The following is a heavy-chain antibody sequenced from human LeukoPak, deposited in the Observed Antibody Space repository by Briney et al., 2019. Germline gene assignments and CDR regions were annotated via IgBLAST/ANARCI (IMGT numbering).Heavy chain of an antibody. D-gene: IGHD3-10*01. V-gene: IGHV3-33*01. CDR1: GFTFSSYG. CDR3: ARENTGAFDI. Sequence: GGSLRLSCAASGFTFSSYGMHWVRQAPGKGLEWVAVIWYDGSKKYYADSVKGRFTISRDNVKNTLYLQMNSLRAGDTAVYYCARENTGAFDIWGQGTMVTVSS. J-gene: IGHJ3*02. CDR2: IWYDGSKK.